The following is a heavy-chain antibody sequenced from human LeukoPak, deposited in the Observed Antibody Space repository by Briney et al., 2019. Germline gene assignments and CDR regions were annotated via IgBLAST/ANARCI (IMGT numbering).Heavy chain of an antibody. CDR2: MYYSGTT. CDR3: ARDPSSTAGYFDS. V-gene: IGHV4-59*01. D-gene: IGHD4-17*01. J-gene: IGHJ4*02. CDR1: GDSTSGYY. Sequence: SETLSLTCTVSGDSTSGYYWTWIRQPPGKRLEWIGYMYYSGTTKYNPSLKSRVTISIDATKNQVSLNLTSVTAADTAVYYCARDPSSTAGYFDSWGQGTLVTVSS.